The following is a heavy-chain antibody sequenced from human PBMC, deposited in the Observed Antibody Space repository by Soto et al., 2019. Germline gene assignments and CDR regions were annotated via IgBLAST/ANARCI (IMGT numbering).Heavy chain of an antibody. V-gene: IGHV1-69*06. J-gene: IGHJ1*01. CDR2: IIPIFGTA. Sequence: SVKVSCKASGGTFSSYAISWVRQAPGQGLEWMGGIIPIFGTANYAQKFQGRVTITADKSTSTAYMELSSLRSEDTAVYYCARGGYSSSWPLYFQHWGQGTLVTVSS. D-gene: IGHD6-13*01. CDR3: ARGGYSSSWPLYFQH. CDR1: GGTFSSYA.